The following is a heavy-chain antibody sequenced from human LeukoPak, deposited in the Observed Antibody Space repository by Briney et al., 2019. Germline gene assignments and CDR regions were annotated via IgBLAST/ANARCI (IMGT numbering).Heavy chain of an antibody. Sequence: GGSLRLSCAASGFTFSGSAMHWVRQASGKGLEWVGRIRSKDNSYATAYAASVKGRFTISRDDSKNTAYLQMNSLKIEDTAVYYCTRLTIFGHAAAGTSYWGQGTLVTVSS. V-gene: IGHV3-73*01. CDR3: TRLTIFGHAAAGTSY. CDR1: GFTFSGSA. CDR2: IRSKDNSYAT. D-gene: IGHD6-13*01. J-gene: IGHJ4*02.